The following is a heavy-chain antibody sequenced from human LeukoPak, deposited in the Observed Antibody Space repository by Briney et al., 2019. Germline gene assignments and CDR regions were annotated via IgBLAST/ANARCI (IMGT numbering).Heavy chain of an antibody. J-gene: IGHJ4*02. CDR2: IKRDGSEK. CDR1: GFTFRSYW. Sequence: GGSLRLSCAASGFTFRSYWMSWVRQAPGKGLEWVANIKRDGSEKSYVDSVKGRFTISRDNAKNSLYLQMNSLRAEDTAVYYCAKGRGADWGQGTLVTVSS. D-gene: IGHD3-10*01. CDR3: AKGRGAD. V-gene: IGHV3-7*01.